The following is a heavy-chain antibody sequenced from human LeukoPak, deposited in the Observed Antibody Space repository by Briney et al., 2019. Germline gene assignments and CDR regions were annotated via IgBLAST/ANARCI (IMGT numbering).Heavy chain of an antibody. CDR2: IYPGDSET. Sequence: GESLKISCKGSGYSFTSYWIGWVRQMPGKGLEWMGIIYPGDSETRYSPSFQGQVTISADKSISTAYLQWSSLKASDTAMYYCAREAVVVPAAREYYDYGMDVWAQGTTVTVSS. CDR3: AREAVVVPAAREYYDYGMDV. D-gene: IGHD2-2*01. V-gene: IGHV5-51*01. J-gene: IGHJ6*02. CDR1: GYSFTSYW.